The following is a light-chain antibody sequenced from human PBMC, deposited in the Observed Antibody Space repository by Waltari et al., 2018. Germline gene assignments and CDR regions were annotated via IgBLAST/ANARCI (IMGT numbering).Light chain of an antibody. Sequence: EIVLTQSPGTLSLSPGERATLSCRASQSVSRYLAWYQQKPGQAPRLLIYEASRRATGIPDRLSGSGSGTDFTLTISRLEPEDFAVYYCQKYGTLPATFGQGTKVEIK. J-gene: IGKJ1*01. CDR3: QKYGTLPAT. CDR2: EAS. CDR1: QSVSRY. V-gene: IGKV3-20*01.